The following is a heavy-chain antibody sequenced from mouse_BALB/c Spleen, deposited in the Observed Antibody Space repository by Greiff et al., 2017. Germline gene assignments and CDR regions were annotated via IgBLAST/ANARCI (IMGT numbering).Heavy chain of an antibody. CDR2: IRSKSNNYAT. V-gene: IGHV10-1*02. J-gene: IGHJ4*01. CDR3: VRQGYRYYAMDY. CDR1: GFTFNTYA. Sequence: EVQLVESGGGLVQPKGSLKLSCAASGFTFNTYAMNWVRQAPGKGLEWVARIRSKSNNYATYYADSVKDRFTISRDDSQSMLYLQMNNLKTEDTAMYYCVRQGYRYYAMDYWGQGTSVTVSS. D-gene: IGHD3-2*02.